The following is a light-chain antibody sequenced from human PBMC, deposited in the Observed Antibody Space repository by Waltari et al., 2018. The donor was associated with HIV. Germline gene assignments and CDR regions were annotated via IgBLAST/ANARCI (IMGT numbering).Light chain of an antibody. CDR3: CSSAGRYIFV. V-gene: IGLV2-11*01. J-gene: IGLJ1*01. CDR2: DLI. CDR1: SNDVGAYNY. Sequence: QSALTQSRSVSGSPGQSITISCTGTSNDVGAYNYVSWYQQHPGRAPRPLIFDLIKRPPGVPDCFSGSKSGNTASLTISGLQAEDEADYYCCSSAGRYIFVFGTGTKVTVL.